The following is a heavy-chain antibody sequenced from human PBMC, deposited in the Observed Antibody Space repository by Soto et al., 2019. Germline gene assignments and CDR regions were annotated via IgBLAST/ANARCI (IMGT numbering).Heavy chain of an antibody. J-gene: IGHJ3*02. Sequence: EELLVESGGGLVEPGESLRLSCAASGFIFSKAWMNWVRQAPGKGLEWVGRIKTKNEGGTTDYASPVKGRYTISRDESKDTLYLQTNSLRREDTGVYYCAKDGGKYIVEAFDIWGQGTMVTVSS. CDR2: IKTKNEGGTT. CDR1: GFIFSKAW. CDR3: AKDGGKYIVEAFDI. V-gene: IGHV3-15*07. D-gene: IGHD2-21*01.